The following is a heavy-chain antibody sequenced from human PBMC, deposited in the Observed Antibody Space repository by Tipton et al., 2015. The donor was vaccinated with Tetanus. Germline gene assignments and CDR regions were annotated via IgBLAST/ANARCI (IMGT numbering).Heavy chain of an antibody. V-gene: IGHV4-31*03. CDR3: ARDQGGGRVVRLNWFDP. D-gene: IGHD6-6*01. CDR1: GDSLSNGDYY. CDR2: IYFTGTT. Sequence: TLSLTCTVSGDSLSNGDYYWSWIRQHPGKGLEWIGYIYFTGTTYYNPSLESRLTISIDTSKNQFSLELTSVTAADTAVYYCARDQGGGRVVRLNWFDPWGPGALVTVSS. J-gene: IGHJ5*02.